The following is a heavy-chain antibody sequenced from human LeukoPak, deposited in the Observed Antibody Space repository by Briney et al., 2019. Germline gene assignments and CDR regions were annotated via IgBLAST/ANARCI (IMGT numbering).Heavy chain of an antibody. CDR1: GFTFSSYT. J-gene: IGHJ6*02. CDR3: ARDYGDSVSYSYYGMDV. CDR2: ITSNNYI. V-gene: IGHV3-21*01. D-gene: IGHD4-17*01. Sequence: GGSLRLSCAASGFTFSSYTMDWVRQVPGKGLEWVSSITSNNYIYYADSLKGRFTISRDNAKNSPYLQMNSLRAEDTAVYYCARDYGDSVSYSYYGMDVWGQGTTVTVSS.